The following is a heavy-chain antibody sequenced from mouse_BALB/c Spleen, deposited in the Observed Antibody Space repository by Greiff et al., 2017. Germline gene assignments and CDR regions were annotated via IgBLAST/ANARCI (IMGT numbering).Heavy chain of an antibody. CDR3: ARGYYYGSSMFAY. Sequence: EVQVVESGGGLVQPGGSRKLSCAASGFTFSSFGMHWVRQAPEKGLEWVAYISSGSSTIYYADTVKGRFTISRDNPKNTLFLQMTSLRSEDTAMYYCARGYYYGSSMFAYWGQGTLVTVSA. CDR1: GFTFSSFG. D-gene: IGHD1-1*01. J-gene: IGHJ3*01. CDR2: ISSGSSTI. V-gene: IGHV5-17*02.